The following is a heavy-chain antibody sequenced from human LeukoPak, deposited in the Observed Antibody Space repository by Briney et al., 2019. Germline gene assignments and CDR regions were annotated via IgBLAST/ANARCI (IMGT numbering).Heavy chain of an antibody. CDR3: AKGKALLWFREPEGWFDP. D-gene: IGHD3-10*01. CDR1: GFTFSSYG. V-gene: IGHV3-23*01. CDR2: ISGSGGST. Sequence: GGPLRLSCEASGFTFSSYGMNWVRQAPGKGLEWVSAISGSGGSTYYADSVKGRFTISRDNSKNTLYLQMNSLRAEDTAVYYCAKGKALLWFREPEGWFDPWGQGTLVTVSS. J-gene: IGHJ5*02.